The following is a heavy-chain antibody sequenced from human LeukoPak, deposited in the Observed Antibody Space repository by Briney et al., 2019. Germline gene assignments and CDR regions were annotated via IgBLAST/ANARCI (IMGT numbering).Heavy chain of an antibody. CDR3: AKDRSKGSYGDDFDF. CDR1: GFTFSSHD. D-gene: IGHD1-26*01. CDR2: ISYDGGKK. V-gene: IGHV3-30*18. J-gene: IGHJ4*02. Sequence: GGSLRLSCAASGFTFSSHDMHWVRQAPGKGLEWVAIISYDGGKKDYADSVKGRFTISRDNSKNTLYLQMNSLRPEDTAVYYCAKDRSKGSYGDDFDFWGQGTLVTVSS.